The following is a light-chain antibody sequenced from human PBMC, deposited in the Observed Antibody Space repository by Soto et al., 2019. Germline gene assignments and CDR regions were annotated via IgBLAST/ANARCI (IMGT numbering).Light chain of an antibody. CDR3: QQRSNWPPII. J-gene: IGKJ5*01. V-gene: IGKV1-5*01. CDR1: QSISSW. CDR2: DAS. Sequence: DIQMTQSPSTLSASVGDRVTISCRASQSISSWLAWYQQKPGKAPKLLIYDASSLESGVPSRFSGTGSGTDFTLTISSLEAEDFEIYYCQQRSNWPPIIFGQGTRLEIK.